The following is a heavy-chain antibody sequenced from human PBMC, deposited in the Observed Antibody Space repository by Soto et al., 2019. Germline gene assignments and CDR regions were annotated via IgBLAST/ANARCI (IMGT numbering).Heavy chain of an antibody. CDR1: GGTFSSYA. CDR2: IIPIFGTA. Sequence: ASVKVSCKASGGTFSSYAISWVRQAPGQGLEWMGGIIPIFGTANYAQKFQGRVTITADESTSTAYMELSSLRSEDTAVYYCARVQDLLSRIAAAGITLYYYYGMDVWGQGTTVTVSS. J-gene: IGHJ6*02. CDR3: ARVQDLLSRIAAAGITLYYYYGMDV. V-gene: IGHV1-69*13. D-gene: IGHD6-13*01.